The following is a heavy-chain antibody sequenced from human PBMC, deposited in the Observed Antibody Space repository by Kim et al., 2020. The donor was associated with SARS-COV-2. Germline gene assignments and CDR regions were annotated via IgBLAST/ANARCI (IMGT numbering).Heavy chain of an antibody. V-gene: IGHV3-23*01. J-gene: IGHJ3*02. D-gene: IGHD5-12*01. CDR2: ISGSGGST. Sequence: GGSLRLSCAASGFTFSSYAMSWVRQAPGQGLEWVSAISGSGGSTYYADSVKGRFTISRDNSKNTLYLQMNSLRAEDTAVYYCAKDWGHGYFIGAFDIWGQGTMVNVSS. CDR1: GFTFSSYA. CDR3: AKDWGHGYFIGAFDI.